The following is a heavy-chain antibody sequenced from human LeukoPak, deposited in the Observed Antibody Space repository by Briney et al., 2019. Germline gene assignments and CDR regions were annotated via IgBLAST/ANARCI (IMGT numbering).Heavy chain of an antibody. CDR2: INPNSGGT. J-gene: IGHJ4*02. V-gene: IGHV1-2*02. CDR3: ARDAIPRGIIDY. CDR1: GYTFTGYY. D-gene: IGHD3-10*01. Sequence: ASVKVSCKASGYTFTGYYMHWVRQAPGQGLEWMGWINPNSGGTNYAQKFQGRVTMTSDTSVSTAYMELSRLRSDDTAVYYCARDAIPRGIIDYWGQGTLVTVSS.